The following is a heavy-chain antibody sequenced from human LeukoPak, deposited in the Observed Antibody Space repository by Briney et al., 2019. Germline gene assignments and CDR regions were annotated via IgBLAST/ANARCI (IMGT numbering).Heavy chain of an antibody. V-gene: IGHV3-30*18. J-gene: IGHJ4*02. CDR1: GFTFSSYG. Sequence: PGGSLRLSCAASGFTFSSYGMHWVRPAPGKGPGWVAAISYDGSKEYYADSVKGRFSISRDNSKNTLYLQMNSLRAEDTAVFYCAKGKALLEYYFDYWGQGTLVTVSS. CDR3: AKGKALLEYYFDY. CDR2: ISYDGSKE. D-gene: IGHD2-15*01.